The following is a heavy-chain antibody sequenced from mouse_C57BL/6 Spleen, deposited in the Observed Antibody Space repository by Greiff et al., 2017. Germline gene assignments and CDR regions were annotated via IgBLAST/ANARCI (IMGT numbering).Heavy chain of an antibody. CDR3: VRHETGYLDY. Sequence: EVQGVESGGGLVQPKGSLKLSCAASGFSFNTYAMNWVRQAPGKGLEWVARIRSKSNNYATYYADSVKDRFTISRDDSESMLYLQMNNLKTEDTAMYYCVRHETGYLDYWGQGTTLTVSS. J-gene: IGHJ2*01. D-gene: IGHD4-1*01. V-gene: IGHV10-1*01. CDR1: GFSFNTYA. CDR2: IRSKSNNYAT.